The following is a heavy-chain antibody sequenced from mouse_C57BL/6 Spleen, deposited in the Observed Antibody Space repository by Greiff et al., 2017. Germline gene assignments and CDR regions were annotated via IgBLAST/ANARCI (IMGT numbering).Heavy chain of an antibody. CDR2: IHPSDSDT. CDR1: GYTFTSYW. V-gene: IGHV1-74*01. J-gene: IGHJ3*01. Sequence: QVQLQQPGAELVKPGASVKVSCKASGYTFTSYWMHWVKQRPGQGLEWIGRIHPSDSDTNYNQKFKGKATLTVDKSSSTAYMQLSSLTSEDSAVYYCAMHYDYDGAWFAYWGQGTLVTVST. CDR3: AMHYDYDGAWFAY. D-gene: IGHD2-4*01.